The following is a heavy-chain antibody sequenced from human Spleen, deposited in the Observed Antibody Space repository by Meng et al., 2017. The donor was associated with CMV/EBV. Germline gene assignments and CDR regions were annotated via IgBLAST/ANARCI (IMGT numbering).Heavy chain of an antibody. V-gene: IGHV4-39*07. CDR3: ARDRCCSSSSCFVDYNWFDP. CDR1: GGSISTSNYY. Sequence: SETLSLTCTVSGGSISTSNYYWAWIRQPPGKGLEWIGSTYHRGATSYNPSLRSRGTISIDMSNNQFSLRLSSVTAADTAVYFCARDRCCSSSSCFVDYNWFDPWGQGTLVTVSS. J-gene: IGHJ5*02. CDR2: TYHRGAT. D-gene: IGHD6-19*01.